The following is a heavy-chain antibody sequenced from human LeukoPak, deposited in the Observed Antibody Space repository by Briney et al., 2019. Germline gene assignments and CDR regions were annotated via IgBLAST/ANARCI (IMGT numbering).Heavy chain of an antibody. D-gene: IGHD6-13*01. J-gene: IGHJ4*02. CDR3: ARDSAGNDY. V-gene: IGHV3-7*01. Sequence: GGSLRLSCAASGSTSCTYWISWVPQAPREGRERVAKIKQDGSEKYYVDSVKGRFTIYRENAKNSLYLQMNSLRAEDTAMYYCARDSAGNDYWGQGTLVTVSS. CDR2: IKQDGSEK. CDR1: GSTSCTYW.